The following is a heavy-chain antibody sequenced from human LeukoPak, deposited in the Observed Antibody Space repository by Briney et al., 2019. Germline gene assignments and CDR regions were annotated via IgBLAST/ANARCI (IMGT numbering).Heavy chain of an antibody. Sequence: SETLSLTCTVSGGSISSSSYYCGWIRQPPGKGVEWIGSIYYSGSTYYNPSLKSRVTISVDTSKNQFSLKLSSVTAADTAVDYWARDGGIVVVITTGDAFDIWGQGTMVTVSS. D-gene: IGHD3-22*01. CDR1: GGSISSSSYY. CDR3: ARDGGIVVVITTGDAFDI. CDR2: IYYSGST. J-gene: IGHJ3*02. V-gene: IGHV4-39*07.